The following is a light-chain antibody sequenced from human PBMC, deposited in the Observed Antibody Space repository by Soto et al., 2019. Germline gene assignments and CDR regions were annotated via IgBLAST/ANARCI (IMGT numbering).Light chain of an antibody. CDR2: DAS. Sequence: EIGLTQSPGTLSLSPGERATLSCRASQSVTSTHLAWYQQKPGQAPRLLIYDASTRATGIPDRFSGSGSGTDFTLTISRLEPEDFAVYCCQQFDGSLWTFGPGTKVEIK. CDR3: QQFDGSLWT. CDR1: QSVTSTH. V-gene: IGKV3-20*01. J-gene: IGKJ1*01.